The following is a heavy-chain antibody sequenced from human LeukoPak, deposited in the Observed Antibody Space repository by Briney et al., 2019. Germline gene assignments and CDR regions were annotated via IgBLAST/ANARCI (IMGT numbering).Heavy chain of an antibody. CDR2: IWYDGSNK. CDR1: GFTFSNYG. J-gene: IGHJ4*02. V-gene: IGHV3-33*01. D-gene: IGHD3-10*01. Sequence: GRSLRLSCAASGFTFSNYGMHWVRQAPGKGLEWVAVIWYDGSNKYYADSVKGRFTISRDNSKNTLYLQMNSLRAEDTAVYYCAREFGSGSYYSLAYWGQGTLVIVSS. CDR3: AREFGSGSYYSLAY.